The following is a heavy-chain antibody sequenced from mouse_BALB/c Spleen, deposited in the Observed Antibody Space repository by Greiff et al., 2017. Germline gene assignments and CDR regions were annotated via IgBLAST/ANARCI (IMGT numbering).Heavy chain of an antibody. Sequence: EVHLVESGPELVKPGASVKMSCKASGYTFTSYVMHWVKQKPGQGLEWIGYINPYNDGTKYNEKFKGKATLTSDKSSSTAYMELSSLTSEDSAVYYCARGGLLSYYFDYWGQGTTLTVSS. J-gene: IGHJ2*01. D-gene: IGHD1-1*01. CDR1: GYTFTSYV. CDR2: INPYNDGT. V-gene: IGHV1-14*01. CDR3: ARGGLLSYYFDY.